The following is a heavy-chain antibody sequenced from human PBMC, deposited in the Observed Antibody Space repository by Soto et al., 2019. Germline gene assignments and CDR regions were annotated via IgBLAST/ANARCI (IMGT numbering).Heavy chain of an antibody. CDR3: ARQILYSSGWTRGADYFDY. CDR1: GISISCISDY. J-gene: IGHJ4*02. CDR2: IYYSGST. Sequence: SETLSLTCTVSGISISCISDYWGWIRQPPGKGLEWIGSIYYSGSTYYNPSLKSRVTISVDTSKNQFSLKLSSVTAADTAVYYCARQILYSSGWTRGADYFDYWGQGTLVTVSS. D-gene: IGHD6-19*01. V-gene: IGHV4-39*01.